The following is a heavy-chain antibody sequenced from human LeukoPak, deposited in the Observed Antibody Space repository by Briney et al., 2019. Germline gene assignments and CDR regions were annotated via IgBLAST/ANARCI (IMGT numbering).Heavy chain of an antibody. V-gene: IGHV4-4*07. CDR3: ARGVYLGNGYYFDY. Sequence: SETLSLTCTVSGGSISIYYWNWIRQPAGKGLEWIGHIYTSGSTNYNSSLKSRVTMSVDTSKNQFSVKLNSVIAADTAMYYCARGVYLGNGYYFDYWGQGTLVTVSS. CDR2: IYTSGST. D-gene: IGHD2-8*01. CDR1: GGSISIYY. J-gene: IGHJ4*02.